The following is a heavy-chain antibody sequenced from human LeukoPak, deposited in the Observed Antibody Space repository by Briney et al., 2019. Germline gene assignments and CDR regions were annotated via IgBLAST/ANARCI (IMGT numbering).Heavy chain of an antibody. CDR1: GYTFTSYG. D-gene: IGHD2-2*01. CDR3: ARDRSEGNRVPAASDY. J-gene: IGHJ4*02. V-gene: IGHV1-18*04. Sequence: ASVKVSCKASGYTFTSYGISWVRQAPGQGLEWMGWISAYNGNTNYAQKLQGRVTMTTDTSTSTAYMELRSPRSDDTAVYYCARDRSEGNRVPAASDYWGQGTLVTVSS. CDR2: ISAYNGNT.